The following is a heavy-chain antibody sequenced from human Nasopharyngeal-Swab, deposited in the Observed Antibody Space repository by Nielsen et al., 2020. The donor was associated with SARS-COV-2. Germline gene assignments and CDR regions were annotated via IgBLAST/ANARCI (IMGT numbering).Heavy chain of an antibody. Sequence: GESLKLSCIASGFTFNIYAMAWVRRTPGRRLQWVSGISASGGSTYYTDSVKGRFAVSRDNSRNTLYLQMHSLRVEDTALYYCAKDDVVRGDAFDIWGQGTMVTVSS. D-gene: IGHD3-10*01. J-gene: IGHJ3*02. CDR1: GFTFNIYA. CDR3: AKDDVVRGDAFDI. V-gene: IGHV3-23*01. CDR2: ISASGGST.